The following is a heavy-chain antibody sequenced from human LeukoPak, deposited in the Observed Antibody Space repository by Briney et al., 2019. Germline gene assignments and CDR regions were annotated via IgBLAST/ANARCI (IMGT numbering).Heavy chain of an antibody. CDR1: GFTVRTNY. CDR2: LYSAGDI. Sequence: PGGSLRLSCAVSGFTVRTNYMSWVRQAPGKGLEWGSILYSAGDIYYVDSVKGRFTISRDNSRNTLYLQMNSLRVEDSAVYYCARDRAPPTSWYFDLWGRGTLVTVSS. D-gene: IGHD3-10*01. J-gene: IGHJ2*01. CDR3: ARDRAPPTSWYFDL. V-gene: IGHV3-53*01.